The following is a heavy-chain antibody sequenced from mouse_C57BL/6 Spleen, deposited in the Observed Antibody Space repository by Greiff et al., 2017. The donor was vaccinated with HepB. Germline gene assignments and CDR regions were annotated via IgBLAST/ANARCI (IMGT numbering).Heavy chain of an antibody. CDR3: TTGVLLRGYFDV. V-gene: IGHV14-4*01. Sequence: EVQLQQSGAELVRPGASVKLSCTASGFNIKDDYMHWVKQRPEQGLEWIGWIDPENGDTEYASKFQGKATITADTSSNTAYLQLSSLTSEDTAVYYCTTGVLLRGYFDVWGTGTTVTVSS. CDR2: IDPENGDT. CDR1: GFNIKDDY. J-gene: IGHJ1*03. D-gene: IGHD1-1*01.